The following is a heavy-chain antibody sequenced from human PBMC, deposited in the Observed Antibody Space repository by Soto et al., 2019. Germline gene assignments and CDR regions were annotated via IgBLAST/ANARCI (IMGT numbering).Heavy chain of an antibody. Sequence: GGSLRLSCAASGFTFSSYSMNWVRQAPGKGLERVSFIISSSSTIYYADSVKGRFTISRDNAKNSLYLQMNSLRDDDTAVYYCARDLYYYDSSGYYYMIRGFDYWGQGTLVTVSS. V-gene: IGHV3-48*02. CDR2: IISSSSTI. D-gene: IGHD3-22*01. CDR1: GFTFSSYS. J-gene: IGHJ4*02. CDR3: ARDLYYYDSSGYYYMIRGFDY.